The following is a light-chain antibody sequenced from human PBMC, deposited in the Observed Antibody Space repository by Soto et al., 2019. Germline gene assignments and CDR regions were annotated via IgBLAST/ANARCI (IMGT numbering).Light chain of an antibody. Sequence: QSVLTQPPSLSGSPGQTITLSCTGTSSDVGGYNYVSWYQQHPGKAPKLMIYDVSNRPSGVSNRFSGSKSGNTASLTISGLQAEDEADYYCSSYTSSSTLVVFGGGTKVTVL. J-gene: IGLJ2*01. V-gene: IGLV2-14*01. CDR3: SSYTSSSTLVV. CDR1: SSDVGGYNY. CDR2: DVS.